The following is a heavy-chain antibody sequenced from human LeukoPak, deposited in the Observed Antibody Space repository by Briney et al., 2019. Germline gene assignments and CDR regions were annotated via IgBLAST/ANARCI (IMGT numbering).Heavy chain of an antibody. Sequence: GGSLRLSCAASGFTFSSYAMSWVRQAPGKGLEWVSAISGSGGSTYYADSVKGRFTISRDNSKNTLYLQMNSLRAEDTAVYYCEGDMVATSYAFDIWGQGTMVTVSS. CDR1: GFTFSSYA. CDR2: ISGSGGST. V-gene: IGHV3-23*01. D-gene: IGHD5-12*01. J-gene: IGHJ3*02. CDR3: EGDMVATSYAFDI.